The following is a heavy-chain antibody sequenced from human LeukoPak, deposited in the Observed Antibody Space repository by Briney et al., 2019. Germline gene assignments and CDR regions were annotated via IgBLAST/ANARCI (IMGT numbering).Heavy chain of an antibody. CDR3: AKDRIVGATDDYYYYGMDV. Sequence: GGSLRLSCAASGFTFSSNYMSWVRQAPGKGLEWVSVIYSGGSTYYADSVKGRFTISRDNSKNTLYLQMNSLRAEDTAVYYCAKDRIVGATDDYYYYGMDVWGQGTTVTVSS. D-gene: IGHD1-26*01. CDR2: IYSGGST. J-gene: IGHJ6*02. CDR1: GFTFSSNY. V-gene: IGHV3-53*05.